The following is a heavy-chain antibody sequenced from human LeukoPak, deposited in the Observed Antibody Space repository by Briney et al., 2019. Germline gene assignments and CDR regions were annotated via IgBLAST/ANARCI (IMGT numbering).Heavy chain of an antibody. J-gene: IGHJ5*02. Sequence: GGSLRLSCTASGFTFSSYVMGWVRQAPGKGLEWVSDISGSGGSTYYADSVKGRFTISRDNSKNTLFLEMNSLRAEDTAIYTCAKKRYTHDYNWFDPGGEETRVSVSS. CDR2: ISGSGGST. CDR1: GFTFSSYV. V-gene: IGHV3-23*01. CDR3: AKKRYTHDYNWFDP. D-gene: IGHD3-16*02.